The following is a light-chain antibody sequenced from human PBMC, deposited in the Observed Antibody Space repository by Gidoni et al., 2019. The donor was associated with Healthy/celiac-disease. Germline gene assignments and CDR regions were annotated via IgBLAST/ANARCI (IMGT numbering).Light chain of an antibody. CDR2: GAS. J-gene: IGKJ1*01. V-gene: IGKV3-20*01. CDR3: QQYGSSQT. Sequence: EIVLTQSPGTLSLSPGERATLSCRASQSVSSSYLAWYQQKPGQAPRLLIYGASSRATGIPDRFSGSGSGTDFTLTISRLEPEDFAVYYCQQYGSSQTFGQXTKVEIQ. CDR1: QSVSSSY.